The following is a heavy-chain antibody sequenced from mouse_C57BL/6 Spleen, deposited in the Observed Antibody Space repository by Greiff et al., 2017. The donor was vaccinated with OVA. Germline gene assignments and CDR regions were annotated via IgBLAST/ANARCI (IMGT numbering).Heavy chain of an antibody. V-gene: IGHV1-52*01. CDR2: IDPSDSET. D-gene: IGHD2-3*01. J-gene: IGHJ2*01. CDR3: ARGAYDGYYVDFDY. CDR1: GYTFTSYW. Sequence: VQLQQPGAELVRPGSSVKLSCKASGYTFTSYWMHWVKQRPIQGLEWIGNIDPSDSETHYNQKFKDKATLTVDKSSSTAYMQPSSLTSEDSAVYYCARGAYDGYYVDFDYWGQGTTLTVSS.